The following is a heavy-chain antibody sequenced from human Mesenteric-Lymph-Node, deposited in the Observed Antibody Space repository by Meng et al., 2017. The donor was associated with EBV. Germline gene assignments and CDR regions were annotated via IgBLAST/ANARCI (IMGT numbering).Heavy chain of an antibody. CDR1: GYTLTELS. J-gene: IGHJ4*02. D-gene: IGHD6-13*01. CDR3: ATDLLYAAAGRRGPRY. Sequence: GQVVQAGAAVKKPGRSVKVSCKVSGYTLTELSMHWVRQAPGKGLEWMGGFDPEDGETIYAQKFQGRVTMTEDTSTDTAYMELSSLRSEDTAVYYCATDLLYAAAGRRGPRYWGQGTLVTASS. V-gene: IGHV1-24*01. CDR2: FDPEDGET.